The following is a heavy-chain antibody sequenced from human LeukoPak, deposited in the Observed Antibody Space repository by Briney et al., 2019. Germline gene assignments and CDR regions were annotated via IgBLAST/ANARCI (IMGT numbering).Heavy chain of an antibody. CDR1: GYTFTSYD. V-gene: IGHV1-8*01. CDR2: MNPNSGNT. J-gene: IGHJ5*02. Sequence: ASVKVSCKASGYTFTSYDINWVRQATGQGLEWMGWMNPNSGNTGYAQKFQGRVTMTRNTSISTAYMELSSLRSEDTAVYYCARVFYPRTNWIDPWGQGTLVTVSS. CDR3: ARVFYPRTNWIDP.